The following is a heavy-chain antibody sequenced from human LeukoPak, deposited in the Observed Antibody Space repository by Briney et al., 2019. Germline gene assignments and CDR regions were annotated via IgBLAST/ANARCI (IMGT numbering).Heavy chain of an antibody. CDR2: ISSSSSYI. V-gene: IGHV3-21*01. D-gene: IGHD3-9*01. Sequence: GGSLRLSCAASGFTFSSYSMNRVRQAPGKGLEWVSSISSSSSYIYYADSVKGRFTISRDNAKNSLYLQMNSLRAEDTAVYYCARGRGDYDILTGYHPNWGQGTLVTVSS. CDR1: GFTFSSYS. CDR3: ARGRGDYDILTGYHPN. J-gene: IGHJ4*02.